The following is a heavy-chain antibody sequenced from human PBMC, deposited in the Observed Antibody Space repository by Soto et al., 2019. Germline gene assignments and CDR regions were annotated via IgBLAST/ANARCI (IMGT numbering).Heavy chain of an antibody. CDR1: DDSVSRSRYY. V-gene: IGHV4-39*01. D-gene: IGHD2-15*01. CDR2: IYYSGDT. CDR3: ARSIIFCSGGNCYSFLFDP. J-gene: IGHJ5*02. Sequence: PSETLSLTCTVSDDSVSRSRYYWGWIRQSTGKGLEWIGSIYYSGDTYYNPSLKSRVTMSIDKSKNEFSLMLKSVTAADTAVYYCARSIIFCSGGNCYSFLFDPWGQGIQVTVSS.